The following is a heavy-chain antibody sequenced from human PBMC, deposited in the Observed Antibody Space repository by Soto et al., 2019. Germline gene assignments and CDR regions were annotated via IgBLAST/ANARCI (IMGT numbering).Heavy chain of an antibody. CDR2: IIPILGIA. CDR1: GGTFSSYT. V-gene: IGHV1-69*02. J-gene: IGHJ4*02. Sequence: QVQLVQSGAEVKNPGSSVKVSCKASGGTFSSYTISWVRQAPGQGLEWMGRIIPILGIANYAQKFQGRVTITADKSTSTAYMGLSSLRSEDTAVYYGARGADCRGGSCYDYFDYWGQGTLVTVSS. D-gene: IGHD2-15*01. CDR3: ARGADCRGGSCYDYFDY.